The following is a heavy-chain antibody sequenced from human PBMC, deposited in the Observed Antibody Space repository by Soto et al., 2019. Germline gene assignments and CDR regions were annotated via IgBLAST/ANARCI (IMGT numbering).Heavy chain of an antibody. CDR3: ARAPIVLSRSYFDS. CDR2: ISYSGNT. J-gene: IGHJ4*02. Sequence: SETLSLTCTVSGASISNFDWSWIRQPPGKGLEWIGYISYSGNTNYNPSLKSRVSISVDTSKNQLSLNLTSVTAADTAVYYCARAPIVLSRSYFDSWGQGTPVTVSS. CDR1: GASISNFD. V-gene: IGHV4-59*01. D-gene: IGHD3-16*01.